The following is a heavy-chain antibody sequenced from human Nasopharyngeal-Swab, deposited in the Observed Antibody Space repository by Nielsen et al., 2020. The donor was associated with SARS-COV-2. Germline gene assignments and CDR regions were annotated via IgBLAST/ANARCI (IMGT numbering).Heavy chain of an antibody. V-gene: IGHV1-18*01. Sequence: ASVKVSCKASGYTFANYGVSWVGQAPAQGGEWMGWISVYNGNTGYAQNFQGRVTMTTDTSTNTGYLELRSLRSDDTAVYYCARGNGWYPDHWGQGTLVTVSS. CDR1: GYTFANYG. CDR2: ISVYNGNT. D-gene: IGHD6-19*01. CDR3: ARGNGWYPDH. J-gene: IGHJ4*02.